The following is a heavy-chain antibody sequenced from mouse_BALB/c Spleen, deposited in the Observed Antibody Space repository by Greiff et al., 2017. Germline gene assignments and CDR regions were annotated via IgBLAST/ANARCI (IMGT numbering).Heavy chain of an antibody. J-gene: IGHJ3*01. CDR2: IYPYNGGT. CDR3: ARGMVSFAY. Sequence: VQLKESGPELVKPGASVKISCKASGYTFTDYNMHWVKQSHGKSLEWIGYIYPYNGGTGYNQKFKSKATLTVDNSSSTAYMELRSLTSEDSAVYYCARGMVSFAYWGQGTLVTVSA. D-gene: IGHD2-1*01. V-gene: IGHV1S29*02. CDR1: GYTFTDYN.